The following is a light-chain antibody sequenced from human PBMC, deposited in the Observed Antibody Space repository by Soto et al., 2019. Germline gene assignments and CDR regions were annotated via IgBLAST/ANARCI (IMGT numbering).Light chain of an antibody. CDR2: EVS. CDR1: SSDVGGSNH. CDR3: SSYTSSSTRV. Sequence: QSALTQPASVTGSPGQSITISCTGTSSDVGGSNHVSWYQHYPGTAPKLMIYEVSNRPSGVSNRFSGSKSGNTASLTISGLQAEDEADYYCSSYTSSSTRVFGTGTKVTVL. J-gene: IGLJ1*01. V-gene: IGLV2-14*01.